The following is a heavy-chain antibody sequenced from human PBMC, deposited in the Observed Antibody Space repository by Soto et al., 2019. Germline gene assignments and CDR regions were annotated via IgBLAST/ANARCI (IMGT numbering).Heavy chain of an antibody. V-gene: IGHV3-53*04. J-gene: IGHJ6*03. Sequence: EVQLVESGGVLVQPGGSLRLSCAASGFTVSGNYMSWVRQAPGKGLEWVSVIYSGGNTYYADSVKGRFTISRHNSENTLYLQMKSLRTEDTAVYYCTRSAWGLWFGYMDVWGKGTTVTVSS. CDR2: IYSGGNT. D-gene: IGHD3-10*01. CDR3: TRSAWGLWFGYMDV. CDR1: GFTVSGNY.